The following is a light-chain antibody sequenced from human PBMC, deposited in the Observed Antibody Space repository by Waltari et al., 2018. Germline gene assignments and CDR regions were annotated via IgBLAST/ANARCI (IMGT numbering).Light chain of an antibody. V-gene: IGKV1-5*01. CDR3: QQAYSAPLTLS. Sequence: IQMTQSPSTLSASVGDRVTITCRASQSITNWLAWYQQKPGKAPKLLISDASTLQTGVPSRFSGSGSGTDFILTISSLQPEDVATYYCQQAYSAPLTLSFGGGTKVEIK. J-gene: IGKJ4*01. CDR2: DAS. CDR1: QSITNW.